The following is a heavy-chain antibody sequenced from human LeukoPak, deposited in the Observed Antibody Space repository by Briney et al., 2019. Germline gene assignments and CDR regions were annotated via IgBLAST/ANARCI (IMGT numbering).Heavy chain of an antibody. CDR3: AKEWSAYGDNLFDY. CDR2: ISYDGSNK. V-gene: IGHV3-30*04. J-gene: IGHJ4*02. CDR1: GFTFSSYA. D-gene: IGHD4-17*01. Sequence: GGSLRLSCAASGFTFSSYAMHWVRQAPGKGLEWVAVISYDGSNKYYADSVKGRFTISRDNSKNTLYLQMNSLRAEDTAVYYCAKEWSAYGDNLFDYWGQGTLVTVSS.